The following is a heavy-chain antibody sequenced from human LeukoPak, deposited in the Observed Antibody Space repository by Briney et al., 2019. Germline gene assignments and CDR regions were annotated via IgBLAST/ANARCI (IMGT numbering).Heavy chain of an antibody. CDR2: IYPGDSDT. D-gene: IGHD5-18*01. J-gene: IGHJ6*02. Sequence: GESLKISCKGSGYSFTGYWIGWVRQMPGKGLEWMGIIYPGDSDTRYSPSFQGQVTISADKSISTAYLQWSSLKASDTAMYYCARHDYSYGYPIYYYGMDVWGQGTTVTVSS. CDR1: GYSFTGYW. CDR3: ARHDYSYGYPIYYYGMDV. V-gene: IGHV5-51*01.